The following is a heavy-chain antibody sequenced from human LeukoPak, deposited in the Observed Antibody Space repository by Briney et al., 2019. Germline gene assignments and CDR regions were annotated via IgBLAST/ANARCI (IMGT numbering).Heavy chain of an antibody. D-gene: IGHD6-19*01. CDR3: ARSGLYSSGWYVGYYFDY. CDR1: GFTFSSYA. Sequence: GGSLRLSCAASGFTFSSYAMHWVRQAPGKGLEYVSAISSNGGSTYYANSVKGRFTISRDNSKNTPYLQMGSLRAEDMAVYYCARSGLYSSGWYVGYYFDYWGQGTLVTVSS. V-gene: IGHV3-64*01. CDR2: ISSNGGST. J-gene: IGHJ4*02.